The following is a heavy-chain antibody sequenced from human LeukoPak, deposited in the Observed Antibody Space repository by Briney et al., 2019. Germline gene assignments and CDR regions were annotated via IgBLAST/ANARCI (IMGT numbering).Heavy chain of an antibody. D-gene: IGHD2-8*02. V-gene: IGHV3-23*01. CDR3: AKDAGASSAFFDL. Sequence: PGGSLRLSCAASGFTVSSYYMYWARQAPGKGLEWVSTINNSGGNTHHADSVKGQSTISRNNSKHTLYLQMDSLTDEDTAIYYCAKDAGASSAFFDLWGQGTLVTVSS. CDR2: INNSGGNT. CDR1: GFTVSSYY. J-gene: IGHJ4*02.